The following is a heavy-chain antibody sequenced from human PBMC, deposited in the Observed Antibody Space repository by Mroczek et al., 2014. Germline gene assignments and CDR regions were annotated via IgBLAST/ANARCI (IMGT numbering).Heavy chain of an antibody. CDR1: GGSISSYY. D-gene: IGHD3-3*01. V-gene: IGHV4-59*01. CDR3: ARVWSWLLYRRSTNYGMDV. Sequence: QVQLQQSGPGLVKPSETLSLTCTVSGGSISSYYWSWIRQPPGKGLEWIGYIYYSGSTNYNPSLKSRVTISVDTSKNQFSLNAELCRPLADTAVYYCARVWSWLLYRRSTNYGMDVVGPRDHGHRLL. CDR2: IYYSGST. J-gene: IGHJ6*02.